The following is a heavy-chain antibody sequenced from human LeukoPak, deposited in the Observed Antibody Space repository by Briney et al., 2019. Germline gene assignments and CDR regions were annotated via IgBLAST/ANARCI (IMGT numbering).Heavy chain of an antibody. D-gene: IGHD1-26*01. CDR2: IYYSGST. CDR1: GGSVSIYY. Sequence: SDTLSLPRTVCGGSVSIYYWSWIRQPPGKGLEWIGYIYYSGSTHYNPSLKSRVTISLDTSNNQFSLKVSSVTAADTAVYYCARDTYSGIYYPYYYYYYMDVWGKGTTVTVSS. V-gene: IGHV4-59*02. CDR3: ARDTYSGIYYPYYYYYYMDV. J-gene: IGHJ6*03.